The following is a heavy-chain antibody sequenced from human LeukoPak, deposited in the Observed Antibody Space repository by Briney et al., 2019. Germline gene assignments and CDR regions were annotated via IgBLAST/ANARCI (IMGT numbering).Heavy chain of an antibody. CDR1: GFTDSSNY. D-gene: IGHD5-12*01. Sequence: GGSLRLFCAASGFTDSSNYMSWVRQAPAKGLEWVSFIYSAGNTYYAEFVKGRFTISRHTSKNTLYLQMNSLSAEDTAVYYCARASGYSGSRRWFDPWGQGTLVTVSS. J-gene: IGHJ5*02. CDR3: ARASGYSGSRRWFDP. V-gene: IGHV3-53*04. CDR2: IYSAGNT.